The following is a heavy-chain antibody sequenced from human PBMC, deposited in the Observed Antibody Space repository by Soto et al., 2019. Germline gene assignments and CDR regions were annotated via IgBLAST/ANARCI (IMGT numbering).Heavy chain of an antibody. V-gene: IGHV1-8*01. J-gene: IGHJ3*01. D-gene: IGHD2-8*01. CDR2: MNPNSGNT. CDR1: GYTLSSYD. Sequence: QVQLVQSGAEVKKPGASVKVSCKASGYTLSSYDINWGRQAPGQGLEWMGWMNPNSGNTGFEQKFQGSVIMTRDPSTNTAYMDLSSLRSEDTAVYYCARPLVAESCTNGVCQVGYAFALWGQGTMIIVSS. CDR3: ARPLVAESCTNGVCQVGYAFAL.